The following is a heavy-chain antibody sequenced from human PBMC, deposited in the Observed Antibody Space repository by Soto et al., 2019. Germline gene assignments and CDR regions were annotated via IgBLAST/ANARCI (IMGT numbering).Heavy chain of an antibody. J-gene: IGHJ4*02. V-gene: IGHV3-23*01. CDR3: AKVGAVWGRDGYIFDFDY. CDR2: ISGSGGST. CDR1: GFTFSSYA. D-gene: IGHD3-16*01. Sequence: EVQLLESGGGLVQPGGSLRLSCAASGFTFSSYAMSWVRQAPGKGLEWVSAISGSGGSTYYADSVKGRFTISRDNSKNTLYLQMNSLRAEDTAVYYCAKVGAVWGRDGYIFDFDYWGQGTLVTVSS.